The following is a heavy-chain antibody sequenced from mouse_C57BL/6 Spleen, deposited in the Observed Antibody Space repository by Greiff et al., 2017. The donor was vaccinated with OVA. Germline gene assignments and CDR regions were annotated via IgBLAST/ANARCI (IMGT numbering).Heavy chain of an antibody. CDR3: ARENYRRFDY. J-gene: IGHJ2*01. D-gene: IGHD2-12*01. Sequence: EVQVVESGGGLVKPGGSLKLSCAASGFTFSSYAMSWVRQTPEKRLEWVATISDGGSYTYYPDNVKGRFTISRDNAKNNLYLQMSHLKSEDTAMYYCARENYRRFDYWGQGTTLTVSS. CDR2: ISDGGSYT. CDR1: GFTFSSYA. V-gene: IGHV5-4*01.